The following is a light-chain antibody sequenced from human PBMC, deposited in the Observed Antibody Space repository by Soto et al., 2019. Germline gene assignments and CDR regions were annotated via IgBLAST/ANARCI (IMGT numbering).Light chain of an antibody. CDR1: QSVSSSY. J-gene: IGKJ1*01. CDR2: DAS. CDR3: QQYNSYWT. Sequence: IVLTHSPGTLSFSPGEIATLSFRASQSVSSSYLAWYQQKPGQAPRLLIYDASSRATGIPARFSGSGSGTEFTLTISSLQSEDFATYYCQQYNSYWTFGQGTKVDIK. V-gene: IGKV3-20*01.